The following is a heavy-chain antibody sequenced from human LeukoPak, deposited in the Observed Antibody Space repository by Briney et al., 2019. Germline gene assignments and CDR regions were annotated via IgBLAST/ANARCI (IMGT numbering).Heavy chain of an antibody. CDR3: VRGWGGYYYFDPFDI. V-gene: IGHV1-8*02. Sequence: GASVKVSCKASGYTFTSYDINWVRQATGQGLEWMGWMNPNSGNTGYAQKFQGRVTMTRNTSISTAYMELSSLRSEDTAVYYCVRGWGGYYYFDPFDIWGQGTMVTVSS. CDR2: MNPNSGNT. D-gene: IGHD3-22*01. J-gene: IGHJ3*02. CDR1: GYTFTSYD.